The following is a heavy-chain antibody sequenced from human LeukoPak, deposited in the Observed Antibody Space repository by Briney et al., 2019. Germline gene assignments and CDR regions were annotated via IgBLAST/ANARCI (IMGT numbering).Heavy chain of an antibody. CDR1: GYSISSGYY. D-gene: IGHD3-16*02. J-gene: IGHJ4*02. V-gene: IGHV4-38-2*02. Sequence: SETLSLTCTVSGYSISSGYYWGWIRQPPGKGLEWIGSNYHSGSTYYNPSLKSRVTISVDTSKNQFSLKLSSVTAADTAVYYCARDFMITFGGVIVPSYFDYWGQGTLVTVSS. CDR2: NYHSGST. CDR3: ARDFMITFGGVIVPSYFDY.